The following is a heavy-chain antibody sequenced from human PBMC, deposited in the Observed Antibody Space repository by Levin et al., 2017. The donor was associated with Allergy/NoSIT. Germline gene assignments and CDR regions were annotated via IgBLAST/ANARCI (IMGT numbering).Heavy chain of an antibody. V-gene: IGHV3-7*01. CDR3: ARGGAPYAFDI. Sequence: GESLKISCAASEFSFSGHWMNWVRQAPGRGLEWVAAIKPDASAKFYVDSVEGRFTVSRDNARKSLFLQMNSLRAEDTALYYCARGGAPYAFDIWGQGTMVTVSS. CDR1: EFSFSGHW. D-gene: IGHD1-26*01. J-gene: IGHJ3*02. CDR2: IKPDASAK.